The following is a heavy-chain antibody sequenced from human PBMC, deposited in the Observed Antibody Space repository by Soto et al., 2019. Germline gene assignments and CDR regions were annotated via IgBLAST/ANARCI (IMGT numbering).Heavy chain of an antibody. CDR1: GFTFSDYY. Sequence: QVQLVESGGGLVMPGGSLRLSCAASGFTFSDYYMSWIRQAPGKGLEWISYISRSSNDIKYADSVKGRFTISRDNAKNXLYLQMNSLRAEDTAVYYCARDKAEWNNYYYGMDVWGQGTTVTVSS. CDR3: ARDKAEWNNYYYGMDV. J-gene: IGHJ6*02. V-gene: IGHV3-11*05. CDR2: ISRSSNDI. D-gene: IGHD1-1*01.